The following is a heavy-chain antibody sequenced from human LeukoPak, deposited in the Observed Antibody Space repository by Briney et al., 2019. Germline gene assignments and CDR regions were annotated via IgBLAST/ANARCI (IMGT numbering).Heavy chain of an antibody. Sequence: GGSLRLSCAASGFTFSSYWMSWVRQAPGKGLEWVANIKQDGSEKYYVDSVKGRFTISRDNAKNSLYLQMNSLRAEDTAVYYCARGPPYYDILTGPLDCWGQGTLVTVSS. CDR1: GFTFSSYW. CDR3: ARGPPYYDILTGPLDC. J-gene: IGHJ4*02. D-gene: IGHD3-9*01. V-gene: IGHV3-7*03. CDR2: IKQDGSEK.